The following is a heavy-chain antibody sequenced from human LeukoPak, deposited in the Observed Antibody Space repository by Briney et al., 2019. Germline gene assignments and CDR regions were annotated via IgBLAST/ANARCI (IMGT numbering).Heavy chain of an antibody. V-gene: IGHV3-21*01. Sequence: GGSLRLSCAASGFTFSSYSMNWVRQAPGKGLEWVSSISSSSSYIYYADSVKGRFTISRDNAKNSLYLQMNSLRAEDTAVYYCARAGSYYDSSGLGYYYMDVWGKGTTVTISS. J-gene: IGHJ6*03. CDR2: ISSSSSYI. D-gene: IGHD3-22*01. CDR3: ARAGSYYDSSGLGYYYMDV. CDR1: GFTFSSYS.